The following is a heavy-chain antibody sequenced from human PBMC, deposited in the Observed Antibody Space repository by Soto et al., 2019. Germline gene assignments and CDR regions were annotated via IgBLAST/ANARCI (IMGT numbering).Heavy chain of an antibody. D-gene: IGHD5-12*01. J-gene: IGHJ4*02. Sequence: PGGSLRLSCTASGITFSNVWMSWVRQAPGGGLEWVGRIKRETEGGATDYAAPVKGRISISRDDSESTLYLQMNSLKPEDTGICYCTTEYSTSWYNYWGQGTQVTVSS. CDR3: TTEYSTSWYNY. CDR2: IKRETEGGAT. CDR1: GITFSNVW. V-gene: IGHV3-15*01.